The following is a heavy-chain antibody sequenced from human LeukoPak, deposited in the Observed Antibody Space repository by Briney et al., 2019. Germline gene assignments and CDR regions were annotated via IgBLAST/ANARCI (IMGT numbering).Heavy chain of an antibody. D-gene: IGHD6-19*01. J-gene: IGHJ4*02. CDR1: GFTFSSYA. CDR3: AKGRSGWYYFDY. V-gene: IGHV3-23*01. Sequence: GGSLRLSCAASGFTFSSYAMSWVRQAPGKGLEWVSAISGSGSSTYYADSVKGRFTISRDNSKNTLHLQMNSLRAEDTAVYYCAKGRSGWYYFDYWGQGTLVTVSS. CDR2: ISGSGSST.